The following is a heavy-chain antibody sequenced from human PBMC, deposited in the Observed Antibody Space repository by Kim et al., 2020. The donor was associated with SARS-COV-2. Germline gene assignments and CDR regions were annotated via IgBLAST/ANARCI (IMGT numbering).Heavy chain of an antibody. CDR3: ARDESSIGESPYYYGMDV. J-gene: IGHJ6*02. D-gene: IGHD3-10*01. V-gene: IGHV3-7*03. Sequence: GGSLRLSCAASGFTFSSYWMSWVRQAPGKGLEWVANIKQDGSEKYYVDSVKGRFTISRDNAKNSLYLQMNSLRAEDTAVYYCARDESSIGESPYYYGMDVWGQGTTVTVSS. CDR1: GFTFSSYW. CDR2: IKQDGSEK.